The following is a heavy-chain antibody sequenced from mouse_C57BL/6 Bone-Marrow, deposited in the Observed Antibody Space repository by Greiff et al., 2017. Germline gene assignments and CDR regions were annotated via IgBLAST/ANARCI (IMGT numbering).Heavy chain of an antibody. CDR1: GYTFTDYY. V-gene: IGHV1-19*01. D-gene: IGHD4-1*01. CDR3: APNWDAFCDY. J-gene: IGHJ2*01. Sequence: EVQLQQSGPVLVKPGASVKMSCKASGYTFTDYYMNWVKQSPGKSLEWIGVINPYNGGTSYNQKFKGKATLTVDKSSSTAYMELNSLTSEDSAVYYCAPNWDAFCDYWGQGTTLTVSS. CDR2: INPYNGGT.